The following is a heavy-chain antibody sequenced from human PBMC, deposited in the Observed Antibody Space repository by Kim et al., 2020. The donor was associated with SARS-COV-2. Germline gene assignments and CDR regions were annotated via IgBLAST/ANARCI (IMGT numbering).Heavy chain of an antibody. CDR1: GGTFSSYA. D-gene: IGHD4-17*01. Sequence: SVKVSCKASGGTFSSYAISWVRQAPGQGLEWMGGIIPIFGTANYAQKFQGRVTITADESTSTAYMELSSLRSEDTAVYYCARVIQRYDYGDYGRGPTPHLDVWGKGTTVTVSS. CDR2: IIPIFGTA. CDR3: ARVIQRYDYGDYGRGPTPHLDV. J-gene: IGHJ6*04. V-gene: IGHV1-69*13.